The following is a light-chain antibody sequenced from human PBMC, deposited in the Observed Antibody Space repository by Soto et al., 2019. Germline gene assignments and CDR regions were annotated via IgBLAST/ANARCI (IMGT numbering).Light chain of an antibody. Sequence: DIQMTQSASSLSASVVDRFTITFLASQGIRNDLGWYQQRPGKAPKRLIYAASTLQSGVPSRFSGSGSETDFTLTISSLQPEDFATYSCQQSYSTTWTFGQGTKVDIK. V-gene: IGKV1-39*01. J-gene: IGKJ1*01. CDR2: AAS. CDR1: QGIRND. CDR3: QQSYSTTWT.